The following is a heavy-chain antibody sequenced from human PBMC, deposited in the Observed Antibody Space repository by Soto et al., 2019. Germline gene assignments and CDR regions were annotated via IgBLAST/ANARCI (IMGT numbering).Heavy chain of an antibody. CDR3: VRVFDTYYFDL. V-gene: IGHV3-33*01. CDR1: GFTFSTYG. D-gene: IGHD3-9*01. CDR2: IWSDGTNK. Sequence: QVQLVEPGGGVVQPGRSLRLSCAASGFTFSTYGMHWVRQAPGKGLEWVALIWSDGTNKYYADSVKGRFTISRDNSKKTLYLQMNSLRAEDTAVYYCVRVFDTYYFDLWGQGNMVTFSS. J-gene: IGHJ4*02.